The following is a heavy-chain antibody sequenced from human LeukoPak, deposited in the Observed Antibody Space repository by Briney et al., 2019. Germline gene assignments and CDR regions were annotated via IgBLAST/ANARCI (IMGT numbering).Heavy chain of an antibody. V-gene: IGHV3-74*01. CDR3: AKIIAVTESYWYGMDV. CDR2: INSDGRST. Sequence: GGSLRLSCAASGFTFSSYWMHWVRQAPGKGLVWVSRINSDGRSTSSADSVKGRFTISRDNAKNTLYLQMHSLRTEDTAVYYCAKIIAVTESYWYGMDVWGQGTTVTVSS. CDR1: GFTFSSYW. J-gene: IGHJ6*02. D-gene: IGHD4-17*01.